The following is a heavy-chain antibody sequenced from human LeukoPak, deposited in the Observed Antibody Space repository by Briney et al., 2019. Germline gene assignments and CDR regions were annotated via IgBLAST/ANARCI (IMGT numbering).Heavy chain of an antibody. Sequence: GASVKVSCKASGYTFTSYTMHWVRQAPGQRLEWMGWINTGNGNTKYSQEFQGRVTITRDTSASTAYMELSSLRSEDMAAYYCARGAKFRSYGSGTYYTSLPFDPWGQGTLVTVSS. J-gene: IGHJ5*02. CDR1: GYTFTSYT. D-gene: IGHD3-10*01. CDR3: ARGAKFRSYGSGTYYTSLPFDP. CDR2: INTGNGNT. V-gene: IGHV1-3*03.